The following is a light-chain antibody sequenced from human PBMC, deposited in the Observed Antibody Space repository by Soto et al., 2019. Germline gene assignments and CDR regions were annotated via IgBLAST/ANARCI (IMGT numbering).Light chain of an antibody. Sequence: QSALTQPASVSGSPGQSITISCTGTSSDIGRYNYVSWYQQHPGKAPKLMIYDVSNRPSGVSDRFSGSQSGNTASLTISGLQAEDEADYYCSSYTSSSTRVFGGGTQLTVL. CDR2: DVS. CDR1: SSDIGRYNY. CDR3: SSYTSSSTRV. J-gene: IGLJ3*02. V-gene: IGLV2-14*01.